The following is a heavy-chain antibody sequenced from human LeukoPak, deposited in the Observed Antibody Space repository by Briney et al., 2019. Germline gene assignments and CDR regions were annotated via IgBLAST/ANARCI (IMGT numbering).Heavy chain of an antibody. CDR2: INHSGST. CDR3: ARGGGYGPYWYYGMDV. V-gene: IGHV4-34*01. J-gene: IGHJ6*02. CDR1: GGSFSGYY. D-gene: IGHD5-12*01. Sequence: SETLSLTCAVYGGSFSGYYWSWIRQPPGNGLEWIGEINHSGSTNYNPSLKSRVTISVDTSKNQFSLKLSSVTAADTAVYYCARGGGYGPYWYYGMDVWGQGTTVTVSS.